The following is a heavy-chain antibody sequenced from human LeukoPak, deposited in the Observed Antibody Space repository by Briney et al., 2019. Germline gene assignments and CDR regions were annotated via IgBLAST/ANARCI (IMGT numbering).Heavy chain of an antibody. CDR2: ISWDGDST. Sequence: GGSLRLSCAASGFTFDDYAMHWVRQAPGKGLEWVSLISWDGDSTYYADSVRGRFTISRDNSKNSLYLQMNSLRAEDTALYYCAKGGAYNWNYGYYYMDVWGKGTTVTVTS. D-gene: IGHD1-20*01. V-gene: IGHV3-43D*03. CDR3: AKGGAYNWNYGYYYMDV. J-gene: IGHJ6*03. CDR1: GFTFDDYA.